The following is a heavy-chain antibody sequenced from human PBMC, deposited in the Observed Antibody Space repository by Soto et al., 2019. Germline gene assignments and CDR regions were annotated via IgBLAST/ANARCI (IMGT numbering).Heavy chain of an antibody. CDR3: ARVATGSYHFDQ. CDR2: INPDGSTT. J-gene: IGHJ4*02. V-gene: IGHV3-74*01. CDR1: GFTSSSYW. D-gene: IGHD3-10*01. Sequence: PGGSLRLSCEVSGFTSSSYWMHWVRQAPGKGLVWVSRINPDGSTTSYADSVRGRFTISRDNADNTLYLEMNSLRAEDTAVYYCARVATGSYHFDQWGQGTLVTVSS.